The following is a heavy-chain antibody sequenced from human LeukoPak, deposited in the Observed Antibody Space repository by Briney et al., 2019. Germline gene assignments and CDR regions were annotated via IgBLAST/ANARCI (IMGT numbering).Heavy chain of an antibody. CDR3: ARHTGWAFQI. CDR1: GYSFTSYW. J-gene: IGHJ3*02. V-gene: IGHV5-10-1*01. CDR2: IDPSESYT. D-gene: IGHD1-14*01. Sequence: GESLKISCKGSGYSFTSYWISGVRQMSGKGLEWMGKIDPSESYTNYSPSLQGHVTISTDKSINTAYLQWSSLKASDTAMYYCARHTGWAFQIWGQGTMVTVSS.